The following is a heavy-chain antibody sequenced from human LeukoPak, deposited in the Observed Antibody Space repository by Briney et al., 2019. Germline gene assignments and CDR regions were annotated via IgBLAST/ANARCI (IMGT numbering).Heavy chain of an antibody. D-gene: IGHD4/OR15-4a*01. J-gene: IGHJ4*01. CDR1: GYSFTSYW. CDR3: ARAIDISVVYGAYFDY. Sequence: HGESLKISCKGSGYSFTSYWIGWVRQMPGKGLEWMGIIYPGDSDTRYSPSFQGQVTISADKSISTAYLQWSSLKASDTAMYYCARAIDISVVYGAYFDYWGQGTLVTVSS. V-gene: IGHV5-51*01. CDR2: IYPGDSDT.